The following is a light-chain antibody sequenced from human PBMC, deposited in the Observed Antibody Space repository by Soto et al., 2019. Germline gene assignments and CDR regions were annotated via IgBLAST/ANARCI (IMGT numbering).Light chain of an antibody. V-gene: IGKV1-39*01. CDR1: QSLSTY. Sequence: DIQMPQSPSSLSASVGAIVTITCRSSQSLSTYLNWYQQKPGKAPNRLIYTTSNLESGVPSRFSGSGSGTDFTLTINSLQPEDFATDFCQQRYSRPRTFGQGTKVDIK. CDR2: TTS. CDR3: QQRYSRPRT. J-gene: IGKJ1*01.